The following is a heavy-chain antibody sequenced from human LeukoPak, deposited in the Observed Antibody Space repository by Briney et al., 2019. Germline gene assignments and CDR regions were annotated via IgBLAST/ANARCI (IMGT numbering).Heavy chain of an antibody. CDR1: GFTFSSYA. J-gene: IGHJ6*03. CDR2: ISSNGGST. CDR3: ARATPYYDSSGYSIYYYYMDV. D-gene: IGHD3-22*01. V-gene: IGHV3-64*01. Sequence: GGSLRLSCTASGFTFSSYAMHWVRQAPGKGLEYVSAISSNGGSTYYANSVKGRFTISRDNSKNTQYLQMGSLRAEDMAVYYCARATPYYDSSGYSIYYYYMDVWGKGTTVTVSS.